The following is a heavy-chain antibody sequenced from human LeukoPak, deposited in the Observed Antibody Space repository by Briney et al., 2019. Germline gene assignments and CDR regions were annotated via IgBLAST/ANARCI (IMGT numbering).Heavy chain of an antibody. V-gene: IGHV4-30-4*01. Sequence: SQTLSLTCTVSGGSISSGDYYWSWIRQPPGKGLEWVGYIYYSGSTYYNPSLKSRVTISVDTSKSQFSLKLSSVTAADAAVYYCARVLLGSGSYPFDYWGQGTLVTVSS. D-gene: IGHD3-10*01. J-gene: IGHJ4*02. CDR3: ARVLLGSGSYPFDY. CDR1: GGSISSGDYY. CDR2: IYYSGST.